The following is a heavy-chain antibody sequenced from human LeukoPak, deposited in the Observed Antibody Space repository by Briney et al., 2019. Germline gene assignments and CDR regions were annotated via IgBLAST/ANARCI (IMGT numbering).Heavy chain of an antibody. Sequence: GESLKISCKGSGYSFTSYWIGWVRQMPGKGLEWMGIIYPGDSDTRYSPSFQGQVTISADKSISTAYLQWSSLKASDTAMNYCARHNWPQLSFSDYYYMDVWGKGTTVTVSS. D-gene: IGHD6-6*01. J-gene: IGHJ6*03. V-gene: IGHV5-51*01. CDR1: GYSFTSYW. CDR3: ARHNWPQLSFSDYYYMDV. CDR2: IYPGDSDT.